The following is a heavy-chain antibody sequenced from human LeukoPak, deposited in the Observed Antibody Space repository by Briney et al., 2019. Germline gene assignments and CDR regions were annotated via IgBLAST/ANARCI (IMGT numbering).Heavy chain of an antibody. CDR2: IFYNGNT. D-gene: IGHD2-2*01. V-gene: IGHV4-59*01. CDR1: GASFISYY. Sequence: PSETLSLTCTVSGASFISYYWSWLRQPPGKGLEWIADIFYNGNTKYNPSLKSRVTISVDTSKTQFSLKVTSVTAADTAVYYCARAPRDRGYCGATSCFEYMGVWGRGTTVTISS. J-gene: IGHJ6*03. CDR3: ARAPRDRGYCGATSCFEYMGV.